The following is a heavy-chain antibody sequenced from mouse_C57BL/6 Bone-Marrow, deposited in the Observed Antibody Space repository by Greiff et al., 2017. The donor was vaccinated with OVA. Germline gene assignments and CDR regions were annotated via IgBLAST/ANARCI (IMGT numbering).Heavy chain of an antibody. D-gene: IGHD2-1*01. CDR2: ISDGGSYT. J-gene: IGHJ1*03. Sequence: EVQLVESGGGLVKPGGSLKLSCAASGFTFSSYAMSWVRQTPEKRLEWVATISDGGSYTYYPDNVKGRFTLSRDNAKNNLYLQMSDLNAEDTAVNYCAREQGNYWYFDVWGTGTAVTVSS. CDR1: GFTFSSYA. CDR3: AREQGNYWYFDV. V-gene: IGHV5-4*01.